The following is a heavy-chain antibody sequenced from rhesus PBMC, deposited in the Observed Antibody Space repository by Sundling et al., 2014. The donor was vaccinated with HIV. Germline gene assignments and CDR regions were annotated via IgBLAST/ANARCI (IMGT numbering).Heavy chain of an antibody. J-gene: IGHJ4*01. CDR1: GFTFSNYP. CDR2: ISSDSST. D-gene: IGHD3-22*01. V-gene: IGHV3-103*01. CDR3: AIFRTSYSGWSSPGVIISSDY. Sequence: EVQLVESGGGVAQPGGSLRLSCAASGFTFSNYPMHWVRQAPGKGLEWVSTISSDSSTYYADSVEGRFTISRDNSKNTLFLQMNSLRAEDTAVYYCAIFRTSYSGWSSPGVIISSDYWGQGVLVTVSS.